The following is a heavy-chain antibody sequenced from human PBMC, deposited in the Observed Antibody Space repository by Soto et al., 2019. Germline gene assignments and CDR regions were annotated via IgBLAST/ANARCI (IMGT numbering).Heavy chain of an antibody. Sequence: PGGSPRLSCAASGFTLSSYAMSWVRQAPGKGLEWVSAISGSGGSTYYADSVKGRFTVSRDNSKNTLYLQMNSLRAEDTAVYYCAKDLVGDSSGWTTFNYFDYWGQGTLVTVSS. J-gene: IGHJ4*02. CDR2: ISGSGGST. CDR3: AKDLVGDSSGWTTFNYFDY. CDR1: GFTLSSYA. D-gene: IGHD6-19*01. V-gene: IGHV3-23*01.